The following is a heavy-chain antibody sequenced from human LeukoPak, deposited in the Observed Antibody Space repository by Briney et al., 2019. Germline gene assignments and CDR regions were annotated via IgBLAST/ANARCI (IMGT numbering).Heavy chain of an antibody. CDR2: INWSGGST. Sequence: SGGSLRLSCAASEFTVSVNYMSWVRQAPGKGLEWVSGINWSGGSTSYADSVKGRFTISRDNSKNTLYLQMNSLRAEDTAVYYCARVGAYYDFWSGYYQLDYWGQGTLVTVSS. V-gene: IGHV3-53*05. J-gene: IGHJ4*02. CDR1: EFTVSVNY. CDR3: ARVGAYYDFWSGYYQLDY. D-gene: IGHD3-3*01.